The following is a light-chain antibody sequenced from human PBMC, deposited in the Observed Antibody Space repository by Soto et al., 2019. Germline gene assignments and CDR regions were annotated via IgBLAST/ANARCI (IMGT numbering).Light chain of an antibody. CDR1: QSVSSY. J-gene: IGKJ2*01. CDR3: QQRSNWPRT. Sequence: EIVLTQSPATLSLSPGERATLSCRASQSVSSYLAWYQQQPGQAPRLLIYDASNRATGIPARFSGSGSGTDFTLTIRSLEPEDFAVYYCQQRSNWPRTFGQGTKLEIK. V-gene: IGKV3-11*01. CDR2: DAS.